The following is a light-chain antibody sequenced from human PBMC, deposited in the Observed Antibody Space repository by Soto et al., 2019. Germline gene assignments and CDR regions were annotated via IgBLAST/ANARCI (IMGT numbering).Light chain of an antibody. Sequence: DIQMTQSPSTLSASVGDRVTITCRASQSICSWLAWYQQKPGKAPKLLIYDASSLASGVPTRFSGSGSGTEFTLTISSLQPDDFATYYCQQYNSYPYTFGQGTKLEIK. CDR2: DAS. V-gene: IGKV1-5*01. CDR1: QSICSW. J-gene: IGKJ2*01. CDR3: QQYNSYPYT.